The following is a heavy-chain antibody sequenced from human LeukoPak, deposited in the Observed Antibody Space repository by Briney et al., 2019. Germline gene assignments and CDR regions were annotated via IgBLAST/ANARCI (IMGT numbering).Heavy chain of an antibody. D-gene: IGHD2-21*02. V-gene: IGHV3-33*01. CDR2: IWYDGSNK. J-gene: IGHJ5*02. CDR1: GFTFSSYG. CDR3: ARVGLLLSPLDP. Sequence: PGGSLRLSCAASGFTFSSYGMHWVRQAPGKGLEWVAVIWYDGSNKYYADSVKGRFTISRDNSKNTLYLQMNSLRAEDTAVYYCARVGLLLSPLDPWGQGTLVTVSS.